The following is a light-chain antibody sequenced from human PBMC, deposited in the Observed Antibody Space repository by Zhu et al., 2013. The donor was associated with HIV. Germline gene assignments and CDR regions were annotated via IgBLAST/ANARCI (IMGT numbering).Light chain of an antibody. CDR3: LQHHTYPWT. CDR1: QGINTY. CDR2: AAS. J-gene: IGKJ1*01. Sequence: DIQMTQSPSSLSAFVGDRVTITCRASQGINTYLAWFQQKPGKAPTLLVYAASTTQSGVPSRFSGSGSGTEFSLTISSLQPEDFATYFCLQHHTYPWTFGLGTKVEVK. V-gene: IGKV1-16*01.